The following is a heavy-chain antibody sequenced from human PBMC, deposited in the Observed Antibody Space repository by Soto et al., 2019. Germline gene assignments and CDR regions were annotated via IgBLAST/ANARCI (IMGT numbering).Heavy chain of an antibody. CDR1: GFTFSSYS. Sequence: EVQLVESGGGLVQPGGSLRLSCAASGFTFSSYSMNWVRQAPGKGLEWVSYISSSSSTIYYADSVKGRFTISRDNAKNALYLQMNSLRDEGTAVYDWARDRGSYDFWSGYDSFDIWGQGTLVTVSS. CDR3: ARDRGSYDFWSGYDSFDI. CDR2: ISSSSSTI. D-gene: IGHD3-3*01. V-gene: IGHV3-48*02. J-gene: IGHJ3*02.